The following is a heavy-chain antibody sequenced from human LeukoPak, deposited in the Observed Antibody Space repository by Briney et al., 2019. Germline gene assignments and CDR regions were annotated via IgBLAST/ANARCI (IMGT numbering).Heavy chain of an antibody. CDR1: GFTFSSYS. CDR2: IWYDGSSK. V-gene: IGHV3-33*08. Sequence: PGGSLRLSCAASGFTFSSYSMNWVRQAPGKGLEWVAVIWYDGSSKYYADPVKGRFTISRDTSKNTLYLQMNSLRAEDTAVYYCAKSSTYSSGAHAYDIWGQGTLVTVSS. J-gene: IGHJ3*02. D-gene: IGHD6-19*01. CDR3: AKSSTYSSGAHAYDI.